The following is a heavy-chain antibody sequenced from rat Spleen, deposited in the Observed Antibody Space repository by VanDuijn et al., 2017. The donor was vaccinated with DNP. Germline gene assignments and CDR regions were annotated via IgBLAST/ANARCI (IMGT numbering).Heavy chain of an antibody. CDR3: VRPDVYYGLEDWFAC. CDR1: GFTFSDFY. J-gene: IGHJ3*01. D-gene: IGHD1-6*01. CDR2: ISHEGSST. Sequence: EVQLVESGGGLVQPGRSMKISCAASGFTFSDFYMAWVRQAPKKGLEWVASISHEGSSTYYGDSVKGRFTISRDNAKSTLYLQMNSLRSEDTATYYCVRPDVYYGLEDWFACWGQGTLVTVSS. V-gene: IGHV5-22*01.